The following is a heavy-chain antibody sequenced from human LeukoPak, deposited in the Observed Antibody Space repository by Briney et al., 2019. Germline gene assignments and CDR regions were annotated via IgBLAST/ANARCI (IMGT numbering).Heavy chain of an antibody. CDR2: IYHSGST. CDR3: ARVEQQLGHLDY. Sequence: SQTLSLTCAVSGGSISGGGYSWSWIRQPPGKGLEWIGYIYHSGSTYYNPSLKSRVTISVDRSKNQFSLKLSSVTAADTAVYYCARVEQQLGHLDYWGQGTLVTVSS. D-gene: IGHD6-13*01. J-gene: IGHJ4*02. V-gene: IGHV4-30-2*01. CDR1: GGSISGGGYS.